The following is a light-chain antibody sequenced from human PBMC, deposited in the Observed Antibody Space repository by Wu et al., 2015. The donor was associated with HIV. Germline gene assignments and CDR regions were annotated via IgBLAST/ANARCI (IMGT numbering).Light chain of an antibody. Sequence: EIVLTQSPDTLSLSPGERATLSCRSSQTVTNAYLAWYQHKPGQAPRLLIYGGTSRATDIPDRFSGSGSEKDFTLTITRVEPEDVAIYYCQQYSSSPRTFGQGTRVELK. CDR2: GGT. J-gene: IGKJ1*01. V-gene: IGKV3-20*01. CDR1: QTVTNAY. CDR3: QQYSSSPRT.